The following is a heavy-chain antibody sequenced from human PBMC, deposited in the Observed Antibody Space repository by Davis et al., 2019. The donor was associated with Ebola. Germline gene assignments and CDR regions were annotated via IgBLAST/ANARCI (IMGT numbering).Heavy chain of an antibody. CDR3: ARFGYYRGYYGMDV. J-gene: IGHJ6*02. D-gene: IGHD3-3*01. Sequence: SETLSLTCAVSGGSISGRVWWSWVRQSPGKGLEWIGETSQSGSTNYNPSLKSRVTISVDTSKNQFSLKLSSVTAADTAVYYCARFGYYRGYYGMDVWGQGTTVTVSS. CDR1: GGSISGRVW. V-gene: IGHV4-4*02. CDR2: TSQSGST.